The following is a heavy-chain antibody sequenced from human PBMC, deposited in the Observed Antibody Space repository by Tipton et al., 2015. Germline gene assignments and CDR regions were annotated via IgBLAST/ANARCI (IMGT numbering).Heavy chain of an antibody. CDR3: ARFPDYGDYAGY. CDR2: FYYSGST. CDR1: GGSISSDNRY. Sequence: TLSLTCTVSGGSISSDNRYWGWIRQPPGKGLEWIGNFYYSGSTNYNPFLKSRVTISVDTSKNQFSLKLTSVTAADTALYYCARFPDYGDYAGYWGQGTLVTVSS. V-gene: IGHV4-39*07. J-gene: IGHJ4*02. D-gene: IGHD4-17*01.